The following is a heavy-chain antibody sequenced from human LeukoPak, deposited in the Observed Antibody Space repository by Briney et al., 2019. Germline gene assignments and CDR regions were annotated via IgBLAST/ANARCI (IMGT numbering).Heavy chain of an antibody. J-gene: IGHJ4*02. V-gene: IGHV3-74*01. CDR3: ARDTVIPYSQVGTTKD. CDR2: INSDGSST. Sequence: GGSLRLSCAASRFIFSSYWMHWVRQAPGKGLVWVSRINSDGSSTSYADSVKGRFTISRDNAKNTLYLQMNSLRAEDTAVYYCARDTVIPYSQVGTTKDWGQGTLVTVSS. D-gene: IGHD1-26*01. CDR1: RFIFSSYW.